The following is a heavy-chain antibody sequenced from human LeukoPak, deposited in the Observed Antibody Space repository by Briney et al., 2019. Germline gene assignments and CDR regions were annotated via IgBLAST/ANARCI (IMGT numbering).Heavy chain of an antibody. CDR3: AKPYCSGGSCYCDY. CDR1: GFTFSSYG. V-gene: IGHV3-30*18. CDR2: ISYDGSNK. J-gene: IGHJ4*02. D-gene: IGHD2-15*01. Sequence: PGGSLRLSCAASGFTFSSYGMHWVRQAPGKGLEWVAVISYDGSNKYYADSVKGRFTISRDNSKNTLYLQMNSLRAEDTAVYYCAKPYCSGGSCYCDYWGQGTLVTVSS.